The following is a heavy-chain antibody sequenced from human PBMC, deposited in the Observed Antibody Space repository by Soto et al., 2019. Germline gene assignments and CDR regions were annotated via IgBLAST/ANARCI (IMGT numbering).Heavy chain of an antibody. J-gene: IGHJ5*02. CDR1: CGSISSGGYY. CDR3: ARSVFP. Sequence: SETLSLPCTVACGSISSGGYYWNWIRQHPGKGLEWIGYIYYIGSTYYNPSLKSRVTISLDTSKNQFSLRLSSVTAADTAVYYCARSVFPWGQGTLVTVSS. CDR2: IYYIGST. V-gene: IGHV4-31*03.